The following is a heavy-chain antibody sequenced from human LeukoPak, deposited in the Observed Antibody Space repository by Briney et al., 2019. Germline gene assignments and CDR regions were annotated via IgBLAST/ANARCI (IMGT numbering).Heavy chain of an antibody. J-gene: IGHJ4*02. CDR3: ASGRRGSYRIYYFDY. V-gene: IGHV1-8*03. Sequence: GASVKVSCKASGYTFTSYDINSVRRATGQRLEWMGWMNPNSGNRGYAKKLQVRSTVTLNTAISTTYMCRSSRRSEDTAVYYCASGRRGSYRIYYFDYWGQGTLVTVSS. CDR2: MNPNSGNR. CDR1: GYTFTSYD. D-gene: IGHD3-16*02.